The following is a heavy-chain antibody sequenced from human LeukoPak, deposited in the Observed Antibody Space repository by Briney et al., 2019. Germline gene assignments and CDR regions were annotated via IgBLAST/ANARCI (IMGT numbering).Heavy chain of an antibody. CDR1: GFTFSSYA. Sequence: GGSLRLSCAASGFTFSSYAMNWVRQAPGKGLEWVAVISYDGSNKYYADSVKGRFTISRDNSKNTLYLQMNSLRAEDTSVYYCAREMGIAAAYYYYGMDVWGQGTTVTVSS. CDR3: AREMGIAAAYYYYGMDV. CDR2: ISYDGSNK. V-gene: IGHV3-30-3*01. D-gene: IGHD6-13*01. J-gene: IGHJ6*02.